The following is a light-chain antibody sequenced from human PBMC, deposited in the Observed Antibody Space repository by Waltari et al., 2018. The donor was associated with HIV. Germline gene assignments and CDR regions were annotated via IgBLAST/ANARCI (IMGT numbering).Light chain of an antibody. V-gene: IGLV1-47*01. CDR2: RND. J-gene: IGLJ6*01. Sequence: QSGLRQPPSTSRPPGQRVVISCSGSHSNVGKNYVSWFQQLPGAAPRLLIFRNDRRPSGVPDRFTAAKSGSSASLVISGLRSDDEAEYFCASWDDALSSWLFGGGTKLTVL. CDR1: HSNVGKNY. CDR3: ASWDDALSSWL.